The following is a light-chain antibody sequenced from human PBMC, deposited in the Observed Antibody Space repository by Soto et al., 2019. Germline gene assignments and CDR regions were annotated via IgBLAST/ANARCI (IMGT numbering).Light chain of an antibody. CDR2: EVS. CDR3: SSYTSSSIDYV. Sequence: QSALTQPASVSGSPGQSITISCTGTSSDVGGYNYVSWYQQHPGKAPKLMTYEVSNRPSGVSNRFSGSKSGNTASLTISGLQAEAEADYYCSSYTSSSIDYVFGTGTKLTVL. CDR1: SSDVGGYNY. J-gene: IGLJ1*01. V-gene: IGLV2-14*01.